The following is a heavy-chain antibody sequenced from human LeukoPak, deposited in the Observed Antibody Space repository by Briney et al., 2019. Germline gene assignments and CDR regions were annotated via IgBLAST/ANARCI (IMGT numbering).Heavy chain of an antibody. CDR2: IIPIFGTA. CDR1: GGTFSTYA. CDR3: AVTWGDGGAFDI. D-gene: IGHD7-27*01. J-gene: IGHJ3*02. Sequence: SVKVSCKASGGTFSTYAISWVRQAPGQGLEWMGRIIPIFGTANYAQKFQGRVTITTDESTSTAYMELSSLRSEDTAVYYCAVTWGDGGAFDIWGQGTMVTVSS. V-gene: IGHV1-69*05.